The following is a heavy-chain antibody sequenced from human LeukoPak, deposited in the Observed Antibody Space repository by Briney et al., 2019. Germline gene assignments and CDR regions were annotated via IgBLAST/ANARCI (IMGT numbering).Heavy chain of an antibody. CDR2: INHSGST. CDR3: ARGGIQLWLAFYY. CDR1: GGSFSGYY. V-gene: IGHV4-34*01. J-gene: IGHJ4*02. Sequence: SETLSLTCAVYGGSFSGYYWSWIRQPPGKGLEWIGEINHSGSTNYNPSLKSRVTISVDTSKNQFSLKLSSVTATDTAVYYCARGGIQLWLAFYYWGQGTLVTVSS. D-gene: IGHD5-18*01.